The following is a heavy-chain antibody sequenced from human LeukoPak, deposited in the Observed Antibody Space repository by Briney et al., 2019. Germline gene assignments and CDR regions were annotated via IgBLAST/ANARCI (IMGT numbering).Heavy chain of an antibody. D-gene: IGHD3-22*01. J-gene: IGHJ4*02. Sequence: GGSLRLSFAASGFTFSSYGMHWVRQAPGKGLEWVAIISYDGSNKYYADSVKGRFTISRDNSKNTLYLQMNSLRAEDTAVYYCAKDYYGSLDYWGQGTLVTVSS. CDR1: GFTFSSYG. CDR2: ISYDGSNK. CDR3: AKDYYGSLDY. V-gene: IGHV3-30*18.